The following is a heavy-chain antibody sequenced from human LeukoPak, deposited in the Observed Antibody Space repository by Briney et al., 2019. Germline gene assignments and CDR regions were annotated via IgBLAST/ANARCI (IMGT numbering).Heavy chain of an antibody. CDR3: ARQRYYYDSSGSLNLDY. J-gene: IGHJ4*02. D-gene: IGHD3-22*01. CDR2: IIPILGIA. CDR1: GGTFSSYA. V-gene: IGHV1-69*04. Sequence: ASVKVSCKASGGTFSSYAISWVRQAPGQGLEWMGRIIPILGIANYAQKFQGRVTITADKSTSTAYMELSSLRSVDTAVYYCARQRYYYDSSGSLNLDYWGQGTLVTVSS.